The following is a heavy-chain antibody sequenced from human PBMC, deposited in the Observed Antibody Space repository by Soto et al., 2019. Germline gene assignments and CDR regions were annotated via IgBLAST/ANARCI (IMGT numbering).Heavy chain of an antibody. J-gene: IGHJ4*02. CDR1: GFTFSSYA. V-gene: IGHV3-23*01. Sequence: EVQLLESGGGLVQPRGSLRLSCAASGFTFSSYAMSWVRQAPGKGLEWVSAISGSGGSTYYADSVKGRFTISRDNSKNTLYLQMNSLRAEDTAVYYCAKADGYCSGGSCYREIGPDYWGQGTLVTVSS. CDR3: AKADGYCSGGSCYREIGPDY. D-gene: IGHD2-15*01. CDR2: ISGSGGST.